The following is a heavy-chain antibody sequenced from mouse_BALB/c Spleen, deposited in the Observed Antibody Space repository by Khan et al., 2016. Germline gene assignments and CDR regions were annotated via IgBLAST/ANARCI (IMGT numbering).Heavy chain of an antibody. J-gene: IGHJ4*01. CDR2: ISSGGST. CDR3: ARRRYDDYYYAMDY. D-gene: IGHD2-14*01. V-gene: IGHV5-6-5*01. Sequence: EVELVESGGGLVKPGGSLKLSCAASGFTFSSYAMSWVRQTPEKRLEWVASISSGGSTYYPDSVKGRFTISRDNARNILYLQMSSLRSEDTAMYYCARRRYDDYYYAMDYWGQGTSVTVSS. CDR1: GFTFSSYA.